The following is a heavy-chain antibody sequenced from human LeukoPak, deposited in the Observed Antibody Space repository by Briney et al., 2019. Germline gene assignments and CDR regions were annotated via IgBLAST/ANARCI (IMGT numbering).Heavy chain of an antibody. Sequence: PGGSLRLSCAASGYTFGDYGMSWVRQVPGKGLEWVSGTNRRGDITGYADFVKGRFTISRDNSKNTLYLQMNSLRAEDTAVYYCARGSRNYYDSSGYYYYWGQGTLVTVSS. CDR1: GYTFGDYG. CDR3: ARGSRNYYDSSGYYYY. CDR2: TNRRGDIT. V-gene: IGHV3-20*04. D-gene: IGHD3-22*01. J-gene: IGHJ4*02.